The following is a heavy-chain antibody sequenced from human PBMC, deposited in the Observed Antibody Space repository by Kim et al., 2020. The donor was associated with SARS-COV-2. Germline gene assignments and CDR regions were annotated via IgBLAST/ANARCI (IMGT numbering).Heavy chain of an antibody. CDR3: AREVGCTDDCSYYFDY. CDR1: GFTFSSYT. V-gene: IGHV3-48*02. D-gene: IGHD2-21*02. CDR2: ISSDSRTI. J-gene: IGHJ4*02. Sequence: GGSLRLSCAASGFTFSSYTMNWVRQAPGKGLEWLSYISSDSRTITYGDSVKGRFTISRDNAKNSLYLQMNSLRDEDTALYYCAREVGCTDDCSYYFDYWGQRTLVTVS.